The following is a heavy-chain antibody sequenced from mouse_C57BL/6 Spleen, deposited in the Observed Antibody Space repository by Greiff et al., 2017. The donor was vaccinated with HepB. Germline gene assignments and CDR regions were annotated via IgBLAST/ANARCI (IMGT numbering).Heavy chain of an antibody. CDR2: IWSGGST. CDR3: ARSFTTVVARNAMDY. D-gene: IGHD1-1*01. V-gene: IGHV2-2*01. CDR1: GFSLTSYG. Sequence: QVQLQQSGPGLVQPSQILSITCTVSGFSLTSYGVHWVRQSPGKGLEWLGVIWSGGSTDYNAAFISRLSISKDNSKSQVFFKMNSLQADDTAIYYCARSFTTVVARNAMDYWGQGTSVTVSS. J-gene: IGHJ4*01.